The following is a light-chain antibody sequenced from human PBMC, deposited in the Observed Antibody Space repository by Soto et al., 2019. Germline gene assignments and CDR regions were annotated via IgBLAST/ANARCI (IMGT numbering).Light chain of an antibody. CDR2: KAS. CDR1: QSISSW. J-gene: IGKJ1*01. CDR3: QQYNSYCT. Sequence: DIQMTQSPSTLSASVGDRVTITCRASQSISSWLAWYQQKPGKAPKLLIYKASTLKSGVPSRFSGSGSGTEFTRTISSLQPYDFATYYCQQYNSYCTFGQGTKVEIK. V-gene: IGKV1-5*03.